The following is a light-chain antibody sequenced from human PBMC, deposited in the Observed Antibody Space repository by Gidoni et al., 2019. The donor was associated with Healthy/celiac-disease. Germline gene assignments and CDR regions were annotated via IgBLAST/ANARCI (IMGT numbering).Light chain of an antibody. J-gene: IGLJ3*02. CDR1: SSNIGNNY. V-gene: IGLV1-51*01. Sequence: QSVLTQPPSVSAAPGQTVTISFSGSSSNIGNNYVSWYQQLPGPAPKLLIYDNNKRPSGIPDRFPGSKSGTSSTLGSTGLQTGDEADYYCRTWDSSLSVWVFGGGTKLTVL. CDR3: RTWDSSLSVWV. CDR2: DNN.